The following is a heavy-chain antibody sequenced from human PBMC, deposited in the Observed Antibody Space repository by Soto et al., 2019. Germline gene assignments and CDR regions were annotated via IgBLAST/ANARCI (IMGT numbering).Heavy chain of an antibody. V-gene: IGHV3-23*01. Sequence: EVLLLESGGGLVQPGGSLRLSCAASGFTFSNYDMGWVRQAPGKGLELVSFISGSGSGPYYADSVKGLFTISRDNAENTLYLQMNSLRVEDTAVYYCAKLQSWWALDYWGQGTLVIVSS. CDR3: AKLQSWWALDY. J-gene: IGHJ4*02. CDR2: ISGSGSGP. D-gene: IGHD2-8*02. CDR1: GFTFSNYD.